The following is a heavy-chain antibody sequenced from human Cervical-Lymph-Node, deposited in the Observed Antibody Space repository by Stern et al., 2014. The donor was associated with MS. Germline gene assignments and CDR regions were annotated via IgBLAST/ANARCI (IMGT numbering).Heavy chain of an antibody. CDR1: GESINSGGHY. D-gene: IGHD1-26*01. CDR3: ASRWSGTYYGQNWFDP. V-gene: IGHV4-31*03. J-gene: IGHJ5*02. Sequence: QVQLQQSGPGLVKPSQTLSLTCTVSGESINSGGHYWSWIRQRPGKGLEWIGYIYNSGATFYSPSLKGRVTISLDTSKNQFSLTLSSVTAADTAIYYCASRWSGTYYGQNWFDPWGQGILVTVSS. CDR2: IYNSGAT.